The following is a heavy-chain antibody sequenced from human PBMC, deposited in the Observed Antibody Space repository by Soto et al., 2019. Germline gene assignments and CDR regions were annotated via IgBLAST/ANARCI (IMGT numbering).Heavy chain of an antibody. CDR3: ARLAYCGGDRYHSAFDI. J-gene: IGHJ3*02. CDR1: GYSFTSYW. D-gene: IGHD2-21*02. Sequence: GESLKISCKGSGYSFTSYWIGWVRQMPGKGLEWMGIIYPGDSDTRYSPSFQGQVTISADKSISTAYLQWSSLKASDTAMYYCARLAYCGGDRYHSAFDIWGQGTMVTVSS. V-gene: IGHV5-51*01. CDR2: IYPGDSDT.